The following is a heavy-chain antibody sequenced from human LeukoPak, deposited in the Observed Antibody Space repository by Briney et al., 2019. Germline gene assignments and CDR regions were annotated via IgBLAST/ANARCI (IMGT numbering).Heavy chain of an antibody. CDR1: GFTFSSYG. V-gene: IGHV3-30*02. CDR2: IRYDGSNK. J-gene: IGHJ4*02. Sequence: GGSLRLSCAASGFTFSSYGMHWVRQAPGKGLEWVAFIRYDGSNKYYADSVKGRFTISRDNAKNSLYLQMNSLRAEDTAVYYCATDYYGSGSYFVASDYWGQGTLVTVSS. CDR3: ATDYYGSGSYFVASDY. D-gene: IGHD3-10*01.